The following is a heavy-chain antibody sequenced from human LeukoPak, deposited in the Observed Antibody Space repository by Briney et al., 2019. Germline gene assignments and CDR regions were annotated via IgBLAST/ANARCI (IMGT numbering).Heavy chain of an antibody. V-gene: IGHV3-23*01. CDR3: AKTGIEMSTPFFDY. J-gene: IGHJ4*02. CDR2: ISISGTST. D-gene: IGHD5-24*01. Sequence: GGSLRLSCTASGFTFSSYAMHWVRRAPGKGLEWVPTISISGTSTYYANSVKGRFTISRDNSKNTLHLQMNSLRAEDTAVYYCAKTGIEMSTPFFDYWGQGTLVTVSS. CDR1: GFTFSSYA.